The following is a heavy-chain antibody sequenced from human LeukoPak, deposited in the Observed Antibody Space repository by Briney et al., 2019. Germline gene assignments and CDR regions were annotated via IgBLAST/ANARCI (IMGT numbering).Heavy chain of an antibody. CDR1: GGTFSSYA. D-gene: IGHD1-26*01. CDR3: ARTGGTYWYFDL. J-gene: IGHJ2*01. V-gene: IGHV1-69*05. Sequence: SVKVSCKASGGTFSSYAISWVRQAPGQGLEWMGGIIPIFGTANYAQKFQGRVTMTRDTSTNTVYMELSSLRSEDTAVYYCARTGGTYWYFDLWGRGTLVTVSS. CDR2: IIPIFGTA.